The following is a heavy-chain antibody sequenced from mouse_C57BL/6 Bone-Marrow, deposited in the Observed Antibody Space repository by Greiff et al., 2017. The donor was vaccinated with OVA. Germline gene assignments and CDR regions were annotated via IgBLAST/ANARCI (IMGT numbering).Heavy chain of an antibody. J-gene: IGHJ4*01. V-gene: IGHV5-12*01. CDR3: ARHGHYAMDY. CDR1: GFTFSDYY. CDR2: ISNGGGST. Sequence: EVQGVESGGGLVQPGGSLKLSCAASGFTFSDYYMYWVRQTPEQRLEWVAYISNGGGSTYYPDTVKGRFTISRDNAKNTLYLQMSRLKSEDTAMYYCARHGHYAMDYWGKGTSVTVSS.